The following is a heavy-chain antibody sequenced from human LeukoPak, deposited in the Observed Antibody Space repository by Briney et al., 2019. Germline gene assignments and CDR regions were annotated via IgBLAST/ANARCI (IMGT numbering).Heavy chain of an antibody. J-gene: IGHJ4*02. Sequence: GGSLRLSCAASGFTFSSYAMHWVRQAPGKGLEWVAVISYDGSNKYYADSVKGRFTISRDNSKNTLYLQMNSLRAEDTAVYYCAGWDVLRYFDWLLGFDYWGQGTLVTVSS. V-gene: IGHV3-30-3*01. CDR1: GFTFSSYA. D-gene: IGHD3-9*01. CDR2: ISYDGSNK. CDR3: AGWDVLRYFDWLLGFDY.